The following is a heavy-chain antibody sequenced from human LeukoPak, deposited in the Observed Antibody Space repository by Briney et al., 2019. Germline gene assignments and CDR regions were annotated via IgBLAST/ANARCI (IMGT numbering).Heavy chain of an antibody. Sequence: SETLSLTCTVSGGSISSYYWSWIRQPPGKGLEWIGYIYYSGSTNYNPSLKSRVTISVDTSKNQFSLKLSSVTAADTAVYYCAGVGIAAAKDAFDIWGQGTMVTVSS. V-gene: IGHV4-59*01. J-gene: IGHJ3*02. CDR2: IYYSGST. CDR3: AGVGIAAAKDAFDI. CDR1: GGSISSYY. D-gene: IGHD6-13*01.